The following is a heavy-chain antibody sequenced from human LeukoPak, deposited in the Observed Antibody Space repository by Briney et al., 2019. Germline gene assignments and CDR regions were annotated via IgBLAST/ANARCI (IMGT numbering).Heavy chain of an antibody. CDR2: ISSSSSYI. CDR3: ARVRQWRPPLDFDY. Sequence: GGSLRLSCAASGFTFSSYSMNWVRQAPGKGLEWVSSISSSSSYIYYADSVKGRFTISRDNAKNSLYLQMNSLRAEDTAVYYCARVRQWRPPLDFDYWGQGTLVTVSS. V-gene: IGHV3-21*01. D-gene: IGHD6-19*01. J-gene: IGHJ4*02. CDR1: GFTFSSYS.